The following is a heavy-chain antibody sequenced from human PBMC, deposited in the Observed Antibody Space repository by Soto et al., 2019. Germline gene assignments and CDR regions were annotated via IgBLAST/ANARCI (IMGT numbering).Heavy chain of an antibody. V-gene: IGHV1-2*04. CDR3: ARGDSTDCSNGVCSFFYNHDMDV. D-gene: IGHD2-8*01. CDR2: INPKSGGT. CDR1: GYSFTDYY. Sequence: ASVKVSCKASGYSFTDYYIHWVRQAPGQGLEWLGRINPKSGGTSTAQKFQGWVTMTTDTSISTASMELTRLTSDDTAIYYCARGDSTDCSNGVCSFFYNHDMDVWGQGTTVTVSS. J-gene: IGHJ6*02.